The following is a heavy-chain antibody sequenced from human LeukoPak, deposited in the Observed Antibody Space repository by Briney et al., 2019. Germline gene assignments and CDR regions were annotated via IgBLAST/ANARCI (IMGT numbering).Heavy chain of an antibody. V-gene: IGHV4-34*01. CDR2: INHGGST. CDR1: GGSFSGYY. Sequence: SETLSLTCAVYGGSFSGYYWSWIRQPPGKGLEWIGEINHGGSTNYNPSLKSRVTISVDTSKNQFSLKLSSVTAADTAVYYCARSVSSSWGGGNFDYWGQGTLVTVSS. D-gene: IGHD6-13*01. CDR3: ARSVSSSWGGGNFDY. J-gene: IGHJ4*02.